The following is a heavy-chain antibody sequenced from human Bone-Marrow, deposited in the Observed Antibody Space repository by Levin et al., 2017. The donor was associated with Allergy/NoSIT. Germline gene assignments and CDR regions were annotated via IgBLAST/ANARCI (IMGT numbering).Heavy chain of an antibody. CDR1: GFTFSSYA. Sequence: ETLSLTCAASGFTFSSYAMSWVRQAPGKGLEWVSAISGSGGSTYYADSVKGRFTISRDNSKNTLYLQMNSLRAEDTAVYYCAKADTSMVLFFDYWGQGTLVTVSS. CDR3: AKADTSMVLFFDY. D-gene: IGHD5-18*01. CDR2: ISGSGGST. J-gene: IGHJ4*02. V-gene: IGHV3-23*01.